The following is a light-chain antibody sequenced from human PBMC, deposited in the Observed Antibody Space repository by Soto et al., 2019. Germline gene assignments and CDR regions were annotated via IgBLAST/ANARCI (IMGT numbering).Light chain of an antibody. V-gene: IGKV3-20*01. CDR1: QSVRSDY. Sequence: EIVLTHSPGTLSLSPGERATFSCRASQSVRSDYFAWYQQKPGQAPRVIIFGVSTRATGIPDRFSGSGSGTDFTLTISRLEPEDFALYYCQQYGNSSLNFGGGTKVDIK. J-gene: IGKJ4*01. CDR2: GVS. CDR3: QQYGNSSLN.